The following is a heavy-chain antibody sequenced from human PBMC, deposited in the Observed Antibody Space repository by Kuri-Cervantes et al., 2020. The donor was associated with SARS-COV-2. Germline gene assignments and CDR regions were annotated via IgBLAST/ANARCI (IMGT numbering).Heavy chain of an antibody. CDR3: ARDLGGVSGPFDY. V-gene: IGHV3-53*01. Sequence: GGSLRLSCAASGFTVSGNYMSWVRQAPEKGLEWLSVIYTGDKTYYADSVKGRFTISRDNSKNTVYLQMNSLRAEDTAAYYCARDLGGVSGPFDYWGQGTLVTVSS. J-gene: IGHJ4*02. CDR1: GFTVSGNY. D-gene: IGHD3-16*01. CDR2: IYTGDKT.